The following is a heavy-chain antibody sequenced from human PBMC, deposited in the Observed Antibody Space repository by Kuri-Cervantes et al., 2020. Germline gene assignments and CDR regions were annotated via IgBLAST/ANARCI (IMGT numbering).Heavy chain of an antibody. D-gene: IGHD4-23*01. J-gene: IGHJ4*02. CDR3: ARDGGDDGGNRGKLFLDY. Sequence: GGSLRLSCAASGFTFSSYSMNWVRQAPGKGLEWVSSISSSSSYIYYADSVKGRFTISRDNAKNSLYLQMNSLRAEDTAVYYCARDGGDDGGNRGKLFLDYWGQGTLVTVSS. CDR1: GFTFSSYS. V-gene: IGHV3-21*01. CDR2: ISSSSSYI.